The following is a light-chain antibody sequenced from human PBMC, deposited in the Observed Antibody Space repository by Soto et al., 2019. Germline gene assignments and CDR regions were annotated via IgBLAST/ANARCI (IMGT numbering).Light chain of an antibody. V-gene: IGKV4-1*01. CDR1: QSVLYSSNNKNY. CDR3: QHYFSTPRT. Sequence: DIVMTQSPDSLTVPLGERATINCKSSQSVLYSSNNKNYLAWYQQKPGHPPKLLIYWASTRESWVPDRFSGRGSGPDFTLSMSSLQGEDVAVYYCQHYFSTPRTFGQGPKLEIK. J-gene: IGKJ2*01. CDR2: WAS.